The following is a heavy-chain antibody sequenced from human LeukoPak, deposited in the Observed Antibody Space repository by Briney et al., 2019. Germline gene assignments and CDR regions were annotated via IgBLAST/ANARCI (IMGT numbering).Heavy chain of an antibody. CDR1: GGTFSSYA. CDR2: IIPIFGTA. CDR3: AREPLYDILTGHRRGAFDI. J-gene: IGHJ3*02. Sequence: ASVKVSCKASGGTFSSYAISWVRQAPGQGLEWMGGIIPIFGTANYAQKFQGRVTITADESTSTAYMELSSLRSEDTAVYYCAREPLYDILTGHRRGAFDIWGQGTMVTVSS. D-gene: IGHD3-9*01. V-gene: IGHV1-69*13.